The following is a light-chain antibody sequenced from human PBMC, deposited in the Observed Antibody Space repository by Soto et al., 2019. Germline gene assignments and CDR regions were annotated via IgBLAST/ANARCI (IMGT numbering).Light chain of an antibody. J-gene: IGKJ1*01. Sequence: EIDMMQSPATLSVSPGQRATLSCRASQSVSSNLAWYQQKPGQAPRLLIYGASTRATGIPARFSGSGSGTEFTLTISSLQSEDFAVYYCQQYNNWRTFGQGTKVDIK. V-gene: IGKV3-15*01. CDR2: GAS. CDR1: QSVSSN. CDR3: QQYNNWRT.